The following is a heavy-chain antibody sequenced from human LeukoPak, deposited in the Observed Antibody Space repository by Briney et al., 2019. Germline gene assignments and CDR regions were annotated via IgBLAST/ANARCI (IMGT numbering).Heavy chain of an antibody. J-gene: IGHJ4*02. V-gene: IGHV5-51*03. CDR3: ARQYLYTSSWTVDY. D-gene: IGHD6-13*01. CDR1: GYSFTTYW. CDR2: IYPGDSDT. Sequence: PGESLKISCKGSGYSFTTYWVGWVRQMPGKGLEWMGIIYPGDSDTRYSPSFQGQVTISADKSISTAYLQWSSLKASNTAMYYCARQYLYTSSWTVDYWGQGTLVTVSS.